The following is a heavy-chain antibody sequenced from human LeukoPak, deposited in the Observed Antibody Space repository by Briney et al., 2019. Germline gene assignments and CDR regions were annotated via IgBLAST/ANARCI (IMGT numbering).Heavy chain of an antibody. D-gene: IGHD6-13*01. J-gene: IGHJ4*02. V-gene: IGHV3-23*01. Sequence: GGSLRLACAASGFTFSNYAMSWVRQAPGKGLEWVSSITGGGGSTYYADPVQGRFTISRDNSKNTLYLHMTSLRAEDTAVFYCAKLAAAGTEDFDYWGQGTLVTVYS. CDR3: AKLAAAGTEDFDY. CDR2: ITGGGGST. CDR1: GFTFSNYA.